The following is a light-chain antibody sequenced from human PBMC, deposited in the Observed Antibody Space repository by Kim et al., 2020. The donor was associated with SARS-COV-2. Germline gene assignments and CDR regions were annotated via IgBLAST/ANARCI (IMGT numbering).Light chain of an antibody. Sequence: SYELTQPPSVSVSPGKTASITCSGNKLGGKNMRWYQQKPGQAPVLVIYRDSNRPSGIPERFSGSNSGNTATLTISGVQAVDEADYYCQAWDSSGVFGG. CDR3: QAWDSSGV. CDR2: RDS. CDR1: KLGGKN. J-gene: IGLJ3*02. V-gene: IGLV3-1*01.